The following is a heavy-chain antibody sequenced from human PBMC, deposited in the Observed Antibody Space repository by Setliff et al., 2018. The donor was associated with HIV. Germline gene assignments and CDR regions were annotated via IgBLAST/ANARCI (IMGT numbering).Heavy chain of an antibody. V-gene: IGHV4-61*02. Sequence: SETLSLTCTVSGGSISSGIYYWSWIRQPAGKGLEWIGRIYTSGSTNYNPSLKSRVTISVDTSKNQFSLKLSSVTAADTAVYSCARGSAGYYYDSSGYLDYWGQGTLVTVSS. CDR2: IYTSGST. J-gene: IGHJ4*02. CDR3: ARGSAGYYYDSSGYLDY. CDR1: GGSISSGIYY. D-gene: IGHD3-22*01.